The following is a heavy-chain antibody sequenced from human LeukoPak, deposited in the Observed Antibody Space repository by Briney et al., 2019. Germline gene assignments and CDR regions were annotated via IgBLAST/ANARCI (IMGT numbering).Heavy chain of an antibody. CDR1: GYTFTDYY. CDR2: ISAYNGNT. V-gene: IGHV1-18*04. J-gene: IGHJ6*02. CDR3: ARVAGWELLNYYYYGMDV. D-gene: IGHD1-26*01. Sequence: ASVKVSCKASGYTFTDYYIHWVRQAPGQGLEWMGWISAYNGNTNYAQKLQGRVTMTTDTSTSTAYMELRSLRSDDTAVYYCARVAGWELLNYYYYGMDVWGQGTTVTVSS.